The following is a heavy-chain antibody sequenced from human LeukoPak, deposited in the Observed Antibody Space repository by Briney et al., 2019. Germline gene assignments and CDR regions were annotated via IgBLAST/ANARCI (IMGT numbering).Heavy chain of an antibody. D-gene: IGHD6-19*01. J-gene: IGHJ4*02. CDR2: ISYDGSNK. Sequence: GGSLRLSCAASGFTFSSYPMHWVRQAPGKGLEWVAVISYDGSNKYYADSVKGRFTISRDNSKNTLYLQMNSLRAEDTAVYYCARGPYSSGWYIFHYWGQGTLVTVSS. CDR1: GFTFSSYP. V-gene: IGHV3-30*04. CDR3: ARGPYSSGWYIFHY.